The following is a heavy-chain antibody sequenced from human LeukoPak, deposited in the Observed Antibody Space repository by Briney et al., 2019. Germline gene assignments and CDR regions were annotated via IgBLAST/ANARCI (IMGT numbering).Heavy chain of an antibody. Sequence: SETLSLTCAVYGGSFSGYYWSWIRQPPGKGLEWIGEINHSGSTNYNPSLKSRVTISVDTSKNQFSLKLSSMTAADTAVYYCARVFTGDAVDYWGQGTLVTVSS. V-gene: IGHV4-34*01. J-gene: IGHJ4*02. CDR2: INHSGST. D-gene: IGHD7-27*01. CDR3: ARVFTGDAVDY. CDR1: GGSFSGYY.